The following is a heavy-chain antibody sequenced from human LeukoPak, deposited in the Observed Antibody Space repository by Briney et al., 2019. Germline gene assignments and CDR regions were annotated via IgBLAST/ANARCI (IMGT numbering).Heavy chain of an antibody. D-gene: IGHD6-19*01. CDR2: MNPNSGST. CDR3: TRGSSGRRDN. V-gene: IGHV1-8*01. Sequence: ASVKVSCKASGYTFTSCDINWVRQATGQGLAWMGWMNPNSGSTGYGQSFQGRITMTRDISIGTAYMELSNLTSEDTAIYYRTRGSSGRRDNWGQGTLVTVSA. J-gene: IGHJ4*02. CDR1: GYTFTSCD.